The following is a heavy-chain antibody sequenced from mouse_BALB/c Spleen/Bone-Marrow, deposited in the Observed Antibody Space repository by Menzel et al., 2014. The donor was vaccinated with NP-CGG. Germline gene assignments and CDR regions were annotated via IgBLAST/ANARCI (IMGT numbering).Heavy chain of an antibody. D-gene: IGHD2-4*01. V-gene: IGHV5-17*02. Sequence: EVNVVESGGGLVQPGGSRKLSCAASGFTFSSFGMHWARQAPEKGLEWVAYISNGSSTIYYADTVKGRFTISRGNPKNTLFLQMTSLRSEDTAMYYCARKGAMITHYYAMDYWGQGTSVTVSS. CDR3: ARKGAMITHYYAMDY. J-gene: IGHJ4*01. CDR2: ISNGSSTI. CDR1: GFTFSSFG.